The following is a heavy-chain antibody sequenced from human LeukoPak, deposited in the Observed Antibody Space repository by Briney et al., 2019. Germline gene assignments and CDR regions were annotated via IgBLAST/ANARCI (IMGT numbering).Heavy chain of an antibody. J-gene: IGHJ5*02. CDR3: ARDRYYCSSTSCYRRNWFDP. V-gene: IGHV4-30-4*01. D-gene: IGHD2-2*02. CDR2: IYYSGST. Sequence: PSQTLSLTCTVSGVSISSGDYYWSWIRQPPGKGLEWIGYIYYSGSTYYNPSLKSRVTISVDTSKNQFSLKLSSVTAADTAVYYCARDRYYCSSTSCYRRNWFDPWGQGTLVTVSS. CDR1: GVSISSGDYY.